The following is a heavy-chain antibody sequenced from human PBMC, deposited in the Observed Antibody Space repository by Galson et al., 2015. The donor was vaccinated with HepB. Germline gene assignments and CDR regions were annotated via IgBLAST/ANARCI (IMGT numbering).Heavy chain of an antibody. J-gene: IGHJ4*02. Sequence: SLRLSCAVSGITFSTYVMSWVRQAPGKGLEWVSSIVGSGESTFYADSVKGRFTISRDNSRNTLYLQMNRLRADDTAIYYCAKTSYCDGGPCFSGYFDSWGQGTLVAVSS. CDR3: AKTSYCDGGPCFSGYFDS. CDR1: GITFSTYV. D-gene: IGHD2-21*01. V-gene: IGHV3-23*01. CDR2: IVGSGEST.